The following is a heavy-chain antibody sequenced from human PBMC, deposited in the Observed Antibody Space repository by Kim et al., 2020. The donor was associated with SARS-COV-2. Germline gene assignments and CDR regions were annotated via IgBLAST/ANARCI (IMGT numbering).Heavy chain of an antibody. CDR1: GFTFSSYW. CDR2: IKQDGSAK. J-gene: IGHJ6*02. V-gene: IGHV3-7*04. D-gene: IGHD3-3*01. Sequence: GGSLRLSCAASGFTFSSYWMSWVRQAPGKGLEWVANIKQDGSAKYYVDSVKGRFTISRDNAKNSLYLQMNSLRAEDTAVYYCARANTIFGVVISVLYGMDVRGQVTTVTVSS. CDR3: ARANTIFGVVISVLYGMDV.